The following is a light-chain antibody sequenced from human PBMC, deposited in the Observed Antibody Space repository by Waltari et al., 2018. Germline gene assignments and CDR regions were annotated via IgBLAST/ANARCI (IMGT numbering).Light chain of an antibody. CDR3: SSQTLDGLVL. Sequence: QSALTQPASVSGSPGQSITISCSGVGSAVGASDYVSWHQHHPGKAPQVIIYDVTNRPSGVSYRFSASKSANTASLTISRLQPEDEADYYCSSQTLDGLVLFGGGTRLTVL. V-gene: IGLV2-14*03. CDR2: DVT. CDR1: GSAVGASDY. J-gene: IGLJ2*01.